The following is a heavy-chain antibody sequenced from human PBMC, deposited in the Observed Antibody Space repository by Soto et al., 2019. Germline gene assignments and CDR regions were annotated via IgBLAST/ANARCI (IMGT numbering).Heavy chain of an antibody. D-gene: IGHD6-13*01. CDR1: GFTFDDYA. Sequence: ESGGGLVQPGRSLRLSCAASGFTFDDYAMHWVRQAPGKGLEWVSGISWNSGSIGYADSVKGRFTISRDNAKNSLYLQMNSLRAEDTALYYCAKDQIAAAGHDAFDIWGQGTMVTVSS. CDR2: ISWNSGSI. V-gene: IGHV3-9*01. CDR3: AKDQIAAAGHDAFDI. J-gene: IGHJ3*02.